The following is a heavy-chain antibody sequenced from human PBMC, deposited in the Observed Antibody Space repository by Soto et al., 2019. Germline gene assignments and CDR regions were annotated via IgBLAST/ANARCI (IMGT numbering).Heavy chain of an antibody. CDR3: AKDSYDYGDLYYFDY. CDR2: ISYDGSNK. Sequence: GSMLLACSASGFIFSSYGMHWVRQAPGKGLEWVAIISYDGSNKYYADSVKGRFTISRDNSKNTLYLQMNSLRAEDTAVYYCAKDSYDYGDLYYFDYWGQGTLVTVYS. CDR1: GFIFSSYG. J-gene: IGHJ4*02. V-gene: IGHV3-30*18. D-gene: IGHD4-17*01.